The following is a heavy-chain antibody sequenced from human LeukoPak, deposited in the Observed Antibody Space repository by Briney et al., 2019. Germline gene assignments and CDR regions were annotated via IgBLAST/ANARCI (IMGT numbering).Heavy chain of an antibody. Sequence: GESLKISCKDSGDDFTSHWIGWVRHMPGKGLECMGIIYPGDSDTRYSPSFQGQVTISADKSISTAYLQWSSLKASDSAMYYCARHDSSGFPNYWGQGSLVTVSS. CDR1: GDDFTSHW. J-gene: IGHJ4*02. V-gene: IGHV5-51*01. CDR2: IYPGDSDT. D-gene: IGHD3-22*01. CDR3: ARHDSSGFPNY.